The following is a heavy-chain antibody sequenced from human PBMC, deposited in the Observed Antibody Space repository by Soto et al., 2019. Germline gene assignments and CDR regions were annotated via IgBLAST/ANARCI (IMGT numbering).Heavy chain of an antibody. CDR2: VSPDGGGT. D-gene: IGHD1-26*01. V-gene: IGHV3-74*01. CDR1: GFSFSSYW. CDR3: ARGRWELLPSN. Sequence: EVQLVESGGGLVQPGGSLRLSCEASGFSFSSYWMLWVRQDPGKGLLWVARVSPDGGGTSYADSVMRRFTIFRDNAKYTVYQQMNGLRVEDTAVYVCARGRWELLPSNWGQGTLVTVSS. J-gene: IGHJ4*02.